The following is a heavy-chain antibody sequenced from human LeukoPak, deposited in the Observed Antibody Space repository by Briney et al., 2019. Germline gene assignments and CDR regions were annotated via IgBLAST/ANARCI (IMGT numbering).Heavy chain of an antibody. CDR1: GFTFSDYY. CDR2: ISSSGSTI. V-gene: IGHV3-11*01. CDR3: ARGYCSGGSCYRFLVR. J-gene: IGHJ4*02. Sequence: GGSLRLSCAASGFTFSDYYMSWIRQAPGKGLEWVSYISSSGSTIYYADSVKGRFTISRDNAKNSLYLQMNSLRAEDTAVYYCARGYCSGGSCYRFLVRWGQGTLVTVSS. D-gene: IGHD2-15*01.